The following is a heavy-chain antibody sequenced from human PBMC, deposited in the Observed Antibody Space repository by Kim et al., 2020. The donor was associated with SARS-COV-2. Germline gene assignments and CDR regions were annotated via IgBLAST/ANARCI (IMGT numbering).Heavy chain of an antibody. CDR3: AREWGSGWPSDAFDI. CDR2: IYYSGST. D-gene: IGHD6-19*01. Sequence: SETLSLTCTVSGGSISSYYWSWIRQPPGKGLEWIGYIYYSGSTNYNPSLKSRVTISVDTSKNQFSLKLSSVTAADTAVYYCAREWGSGWPSDAFDIWGQGTMVTVSS. J-gene: IGHJ3*02. CDR1: GGSISSYY. V-gene: IGHV4-59*13.